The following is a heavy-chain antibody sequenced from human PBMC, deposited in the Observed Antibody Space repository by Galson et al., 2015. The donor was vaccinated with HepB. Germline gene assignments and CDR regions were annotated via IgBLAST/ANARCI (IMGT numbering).Heavy chain of an antibody. V-gene: IGHV3-74*01. CDR3: ARGGMVGGTDY. CDR2: TNRDGSVT. CDR1: GFTFSSYF. J-gene: IGHJ4*02. Sequence: SLRLSCAASGFTFSSYFMDWVRQAPGKGLVWVSDTNRDGSVTRYADSVKGRFTISRDNAKNMLYLQMNSLRVDDAAIYYCARGGMVGGTDYWGQGTLVTVSS. D-gene: IGHD6-19*01.